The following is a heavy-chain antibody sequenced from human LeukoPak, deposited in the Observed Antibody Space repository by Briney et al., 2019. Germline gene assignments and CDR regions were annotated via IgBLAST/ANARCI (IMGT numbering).Heavy chain of an antibody. CDR1: GGSISSGGYS. V-gene: IGHV4-30-2*01. J-gene: IGHJ4*02. CDR2: IFHSGST. D-gene: IGHD5-18*01. CDR3: ARGPLAYNFGEFDY. Sequence: SETLPLTCAVSGGSISSGGYSWSWIRQPPGKGLEWIGYIFHSGSTKYSPSLKSRVTISVDRPKNQFSLKLSSVTAADTAVYYCARGPLAYNFGEFDYWGQGALVTVSS.